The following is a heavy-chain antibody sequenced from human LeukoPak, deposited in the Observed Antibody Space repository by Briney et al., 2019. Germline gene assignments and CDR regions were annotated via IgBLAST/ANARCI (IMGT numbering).Heavy chain of an antibody. Sequence: GGSLRLACAASGFTFSSYSMNWVRQAPGKGLEWVSSISSSSSYIYYADSVKGRFTISRDNAKNSLYLQMNSLRAEDTAVYYCARWALAGKVSDNWFDPWGQGTLVTVSS. J-gene: IGHJ5*02. CDR2: ISSSSSYI. D-gene: IGHD6-19*01. CDR1: GFTFSSYS. CDR3: ARWALAGKVSDNWFDP. V-gene: IGHV3-21*01.